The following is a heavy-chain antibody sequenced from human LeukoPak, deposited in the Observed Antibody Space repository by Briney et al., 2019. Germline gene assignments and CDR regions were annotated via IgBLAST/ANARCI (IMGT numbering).Heavy chain of an antibody. CDR1: GYTFTGYY. D-gene: IGHD3-10*01. V-gene: IGHV1-2*02. CDR2: INPSSGGT. CDR3: AASDGHIKAGYYYYMDV. Sequence: ASVKVSCKASGYTFTGYYFHWVRQAPGQGLEWMGWINPSSGGTNYAQRFQGRVTLTWDTSISTAYMELNRLTSDDTAVYYCAASDGHIKAGYYYYMDVWGKGTSVTVSS. J-gene: IGHJ6*03.